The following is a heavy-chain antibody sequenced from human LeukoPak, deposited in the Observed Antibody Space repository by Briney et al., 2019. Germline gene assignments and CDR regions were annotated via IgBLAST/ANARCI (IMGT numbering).Heavy chain of an antibody. CDR2: TSSSSSYT. J-gene: IGHJ4*02. CDR1: GFTFSDYY. Sequence: PGGSLRLSCAASGFTFSDYYMSWIRQAPGKGLEWVSYTSSSSSYTNYADSVKGRFTISRDNAKNSLYLQMNSLRAEDTAVYYCASHYGSGSYYDYWGQGTLVTVSS. D-gene: IGHD3-10*01. V-gene: IGHV3-11*06. CDR3: ASHYGSGSYYDY.